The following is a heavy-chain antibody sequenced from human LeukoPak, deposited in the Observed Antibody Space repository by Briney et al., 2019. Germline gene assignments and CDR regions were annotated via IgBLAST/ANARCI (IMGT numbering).Heavy chain of an antibody. Sequence: GASVKVSCKASGGTFRDHAISWVRQAPGQGLEWMGGIIPIFGTAKFAQRYQGRVTITADESTSTAYMELSSLRSEDTAVYYCARGVDFWSPFDPWGQGTLVPVSS. CDR1: GGTFRDHA. CDR2: IIPIFGTA. CDR3: ARGVDFWSPFDP. J-gene: IGHJ5*02. V-gene: IGHV1-69*13. D-gene: IGHD3-3*01.